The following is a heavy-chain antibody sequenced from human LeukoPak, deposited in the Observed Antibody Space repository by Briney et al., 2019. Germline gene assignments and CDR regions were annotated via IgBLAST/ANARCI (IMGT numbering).Heavy chain of an antibody. D-gene: IGHD3-10*01. V-gene: IGHV3-21*01. Sequence: PGGSLRLSCAASGFSLSNAWMDWVRRAPGKGLEWVSSISSSSSYIYYADSVKGRFTISRDNSKNTLYLQMNSLRAEDTAVYYCAKDVVRGTYYYYGMDVWGQGTTVTVSS. CDR2: ISSSSSYI. CDR1: GFSLSNAW. CDR3: AKDVVRGTYYYYGMDV. J-gene: IGHJ6*02.